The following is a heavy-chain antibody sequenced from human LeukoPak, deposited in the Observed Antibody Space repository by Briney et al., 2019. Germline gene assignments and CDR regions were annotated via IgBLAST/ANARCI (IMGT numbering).Heavy chain of an antibody. Sequence: SQTLSLNCTVSGGSISSGDYYWSWIRQPPGKGLEWIGYIYYSGSTYYNPSLKSRVTISVDTSKNQFSLKLSSVTAADTAVYYCARGNYYDSSGYLYYFDYWGQGTLVTVSS. CDR3: ARGNYYDSSGYLYYFDY. CDR2: IYYSGST. CDR1: GGSISSGDYY. J-gene: IGHJ4*02. D-gene: IGHD3-22*01. V-gene: IGHV4-30-4*08.